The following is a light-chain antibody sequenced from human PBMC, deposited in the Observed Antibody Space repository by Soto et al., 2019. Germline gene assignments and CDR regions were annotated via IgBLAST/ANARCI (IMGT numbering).Light chain of an antibody. J-gene: IGKJ5*01. CDR1: QTISSW. Sequence: DIQMTQSPSTLSGSVGDRVTITCRASQTISSWLAWYQQKPGKAPRLLIYDASTLQSGVPSRFGGSGSGTDFTLTISSLQPEDFATYYCQQLNSAPFAFGGGTRLEIK. CDR2: DAS. CDR3: QQLNSAPFA. V-gene: IGKV1-5*01.